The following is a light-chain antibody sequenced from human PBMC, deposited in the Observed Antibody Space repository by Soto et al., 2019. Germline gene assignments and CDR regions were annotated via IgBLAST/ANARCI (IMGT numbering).Light chain of an antibody. CDR1: QSVSSSY. Sequence: EIVLTQSPGTLSLSPGERATLSCRASQSVSSSYLAWYQQKAGQAPRLLIYGASSRATGIPDRFSGSGSGTDFTLTISTLEPEDFAVYYYHQYCSWTCTFGQATNVEIK. V-gene: IGKV3-20*01. CDR3: HQYCSWTCT. CDR2: GAS. J-gene: IGKJ1*01.